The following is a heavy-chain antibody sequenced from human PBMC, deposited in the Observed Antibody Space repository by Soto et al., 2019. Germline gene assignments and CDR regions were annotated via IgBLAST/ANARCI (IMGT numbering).Heavy chain of an antibody. CDR3: ARGTCDPNGSSDY. J-gene: IGHJ4*02. Sequence: QVQMVESGAEVKKPGASVKVSCKASGYTFTNYSISWVRQAPGQGLEWMGWISAYNGNTNYAQKVKGRVTLTTDTTTNTAYMELRSLTSDDTAVYYCARGTCDPNGSSDYWCQGTLLTVSS. D-gene: IGHD6-6*01. V-gene: IGHV1-18*04. CDR2: ISAYNGNT. CDR1: GYTFTNYS.